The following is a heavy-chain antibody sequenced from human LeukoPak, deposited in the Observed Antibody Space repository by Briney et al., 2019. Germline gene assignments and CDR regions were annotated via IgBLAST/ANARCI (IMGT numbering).Heavy chain of an antibody. CDR3: ARPAEWELPYFDY. D-gene: IGHD1-26*01. Sequence: ASVKVSCKASGYTFTSYGISWVRQAPGQGLEWMGWISAYNGNTNYAQKLQGRVTMTTDTSTSTAYVELRSLRSDDTAVYYCARPAEWELPYFDYWGQGTLVTVSS. V-gene: IGHV1-18*01. CDR2: ISAYNGNT. J-gene: IGHJ4*02. CDR1: GYTFTSYG.